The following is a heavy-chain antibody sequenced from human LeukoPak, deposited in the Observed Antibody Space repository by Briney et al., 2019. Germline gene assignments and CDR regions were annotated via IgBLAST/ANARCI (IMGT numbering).Heavy chain of an antibody. V-gene: IGHV3-30-3*01. CDR2: ISYDAAVK. D-gene: IGHD2-15*01. CDR3: ARDFSTWYSIDY. Sequence: PGGSLRLSCEVSGFTLRSYAIHWVRQAPGKGLQWVAFISYDAAVKYYADSVRGRFTVSRDNSKNTLSLQMNSLRPEVTAVYYCARDFSTWYSIDYWGRGTLVTVSS. CDR1: GFTLRSYA. J-gene: IGHJ4*02.